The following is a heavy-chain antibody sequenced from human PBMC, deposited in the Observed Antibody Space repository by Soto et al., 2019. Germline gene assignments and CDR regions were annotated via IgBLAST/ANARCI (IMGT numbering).Heavy chain of an antibody. CDR3: ARDVGSGNYYKGVYYYYYMDV. CDR2: ISSYGGNI. V-gene: IGHV3-64*01. D-gene: IGHD3-10*01. CDR1: GFTSGTYG. J-gene: IGHJ6*03. Sequence: EVQVVESGGGLVQPGDSLRLSCAASGFTSGTYGFHWVRQAPGKALEYISAISSYGGNIYYANSVKGRFIISRDNSKNTLYLQMGSLRAEDMGVYYCARDVGSGNYYKGVYYYYYMDVWGKGTTVTVSS.